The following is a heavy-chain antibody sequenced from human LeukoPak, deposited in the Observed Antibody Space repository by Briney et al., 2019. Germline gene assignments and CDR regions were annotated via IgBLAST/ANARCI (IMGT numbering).Heavy chain of an antibody. CDR2: IGASGYST. CDR1: GVTFNNYA. CDR3: AKDPDYDSSGYSDY. J-gene: IGHJ4*02. Sequence: GGSLRLSCAATGVTFNNYAMNWVRQAPGKGWEWGSSIGASGYSTYYADSVEGRFTISRDNSKNTLYLPMNGLRVEDTAVYYCAKDPDYDSSGYSDYWGQGTLVTVSS. V-gene: IGHV3-23*01. D-gene: IGHD3-22*01.